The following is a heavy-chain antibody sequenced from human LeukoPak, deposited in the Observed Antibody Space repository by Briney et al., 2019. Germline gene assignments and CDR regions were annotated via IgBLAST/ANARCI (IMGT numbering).Heavy chain of an antibody. CDR2: IYPGDSDT. D-gene: IGHD4-17*01. CDR3: ARSADYGDYGSDGMDV. J-gene: IGHJ6*02. CDR1: GYSFTSYW. Sequence: RGSLKISCKGSGYSFTSYWIGWVRQMPGKGLEWMGIIYPGDSDTRYSPSFQGQVTVSADKSISTAYLQWSSLKASDTAMYYCARSADYGDYGSDGMDVWGQGTTVTVSS. V-gene: IGHV5-51*01.